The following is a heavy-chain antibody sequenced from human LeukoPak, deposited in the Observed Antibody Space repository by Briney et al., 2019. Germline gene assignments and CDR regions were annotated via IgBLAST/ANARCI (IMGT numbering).Heavy chain of an antibody. D-gene: IGHD3-3*01. Sequence: ASVKVSCKASGYTSTAYYMHWVRQAPGQGLEWMGWINPNIGGTKYAQKFQGRVTMTRDTSIGTAYMELSRLRSDDTAMYYCARNDDLSPFFDSWGQGTLVTVSS. V-gene: IGHV1-2*02. CDR3: ARNDDLSPFFDS. J-gene: IGHJ4*02. CDR1: GYTSTAYY. CDR2: INPNIGGT.